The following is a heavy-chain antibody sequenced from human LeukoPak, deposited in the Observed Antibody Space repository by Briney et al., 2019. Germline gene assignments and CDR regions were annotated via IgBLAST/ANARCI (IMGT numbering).Heavy chain of an antibody. D-gene: IGHD2-2*01. Sequence: ASVKVSCKASGYTFTSYDINWVRQATGQGLEWMGWMNPNSGNTGYAQKFRGRVTMTRNTSISTAYMELSSLRSEDTAVYYCARGRRYCSSTSCYYYFDYWGQGTLVTVSS. J-gene: IGHJ4*02. V-gene: IGHV1-8*01. CDR2: MNPNSGNT. CDR3: ARGRRYCSSTSCYYYFDY. CDR1: GYTFTSYD.